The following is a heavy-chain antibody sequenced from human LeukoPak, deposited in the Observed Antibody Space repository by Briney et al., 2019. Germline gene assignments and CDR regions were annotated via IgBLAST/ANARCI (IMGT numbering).Heavy chain of an antibody. V-gene: IGHV3-21*01. CDR2: ISSSSSYI. Sequence: GGSLRLSCAASGFTFSNYGMNWVRQAPGKGLEWVSSISSSSSYIYYADSVKGRFTISRDNAKNSLYLQMNSLRAEDTAVYYCTRDLGVGATNWFDPWGQGTLVTVSS. CDR3: TRDLGVGATNWFDP. CDR1: GFTFSNYG. D-gene: IGHD1-26*01. J-gene: IGHJ5*02.